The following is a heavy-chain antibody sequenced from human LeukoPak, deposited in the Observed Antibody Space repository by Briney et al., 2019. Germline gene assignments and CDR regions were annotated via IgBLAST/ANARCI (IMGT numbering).Heavy chain of an antibody. CDR2: INPNSGGT. CDR1: GYTFTGYY. Sequence: ASVKVSCKASGYTFTGYYMHWVRQAPGQGLEWMGWINPNSGGTNYAQKFQGRVTMTRDTSISTAYMELSRLRSDDTAVYYCARVFILTGYYSFDYWGQGTLVTVSS. J-gene: IGHJ4*02. D-gene: IGHD3-9*01. V-gene: IGHV1-2*02. CDR3: ARVFILTGYYSFDY.